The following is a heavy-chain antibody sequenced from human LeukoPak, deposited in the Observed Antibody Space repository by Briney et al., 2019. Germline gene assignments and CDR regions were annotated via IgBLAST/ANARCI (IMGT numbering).Heavy chain of an antibody. V-gene: IGHV3-20*04. J-gene: IGHJ4*02. CDR3: ARDGQTYYYDSSGYQPNDY. Sequence: GGSLRLSCAASGFTFSSYAMSWVRQAPGKGLEWVSGINWNGGSTGYADSVKGRFTISRDNAKNSLYLQMNSLRAEDTALYYCARDGQTYYYDSSGYQPNDYWGQGTLVTVSS. CDR2: INWNGGST. D-gene: IGHD3-22*01. CDR1: GFTFSSYA.